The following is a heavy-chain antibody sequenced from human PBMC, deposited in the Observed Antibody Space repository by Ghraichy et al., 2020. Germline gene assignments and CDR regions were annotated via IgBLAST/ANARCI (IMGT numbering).Heavy chain of an antibody. Sequence: GGSLRLSCAASGFTFSDYYMSWIRQAPGKGLEWVSYISSSGSTIYYADSVKGRFTISRDNAKNSLYLQMNSLRAEDTAVYYCARDYDSSGYYSPDAFDIWGQGTMVTVSS. CDR2: ISSSGSTI. CDR1: GFTFSDYY. V-gene: IGHV3-11*01. D-gene: IGHD3-22*01. J-gene: IGHJ3*02. CDR3: ARDYDSSGYYSPDAFDI.